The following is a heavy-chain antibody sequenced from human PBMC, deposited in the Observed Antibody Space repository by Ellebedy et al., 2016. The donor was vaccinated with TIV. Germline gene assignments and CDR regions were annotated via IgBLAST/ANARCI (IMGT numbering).Heavy chain of an antibody. Sequence: AASVKVSCKASGYTFIGYYMHWVRQAPGQGLEGMGVINLSNGGTGYAQKFKGRVTMTRDTSASTVYMELISLRSEDTALYYCSREGGVYFFDYWGQGTLVTVSS. CDR1: GYTFIGYY. D-gene: IGHD1-26*01. CDR3: SREGGVYFFDY. CDR2: INLSNGGT. V-gene: IGHV1-46*01. J-gene: IGHJ4*02.